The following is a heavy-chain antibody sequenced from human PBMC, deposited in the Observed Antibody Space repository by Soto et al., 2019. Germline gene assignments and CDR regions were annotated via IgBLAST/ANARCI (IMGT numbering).Heavy chain of an antibody. CDR3: AREGHYDTLTGYLHQTWIRFDP. CDR1: GYTFTSYG. D-gene: IGHD3-9*01. V-gene: IGHV1-18*01. Sequence: ASVKVSCKASGYTFTSYGISWVRRAPGQGLEWMGWISAYNGNTNYAQKLQGRVTMTTDTSTSTAYMELRSLRSDDTAVYYCAREGHYDTLTGYLHQTWIRFDPWGHGTLVTVSS. CDR2: ISAYNGNT. J-gene: IGHJ5*02.